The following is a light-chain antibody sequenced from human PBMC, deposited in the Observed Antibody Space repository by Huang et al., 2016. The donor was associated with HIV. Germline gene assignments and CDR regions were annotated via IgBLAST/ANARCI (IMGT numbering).Light chain of an antibody. CDR2: WAS. J-gene: IGKJ4*01. Sequence: IVVTQSPDSLAVSLGERAAINCKSSQSLWSSSNNNNYLAWYQQKPGQSPALLIYWASTRAPGVPDRFNGSGSGTDFTLTINSLQTEDVALYYCQQYFSTPLTFGGGTKVDIK. V-gene: IGKV4-1*01. CDR1: QSLWSSSNNNNY. CDR3: QQYFSTPLT.